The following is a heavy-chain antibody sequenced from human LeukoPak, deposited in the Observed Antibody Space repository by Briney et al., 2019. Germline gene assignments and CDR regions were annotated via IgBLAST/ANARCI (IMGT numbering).Heavy chain of an antibody. V-gene: IGHV3-30*18. CDR2: ISYEGSDK. CDR3: ANVYYYGSGSYYPFEY. D-gene: IGHD3-10*01. CDR1: EFTFSSYG. J-gene: IGHJ4*02. Sequence: GGSLRLSCAATEFTFSSYGMHWVRQAPGKGLEWVATISYEGSDKYYADSVKGRFTISRDNSKNTLYLQMNSLRAEDTAVYYCANVYYYGSGSYYPFEYWGQGTLVTVSS.